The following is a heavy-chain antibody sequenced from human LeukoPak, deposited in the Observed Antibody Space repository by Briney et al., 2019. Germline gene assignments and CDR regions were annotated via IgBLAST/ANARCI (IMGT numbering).Heavy chain of an antibody. V-gene: IGHV3-30*02. CDR2: IWYDGSNK. Sequence: GGSLRLXCAASGFTFSSYGMHWVRQAPGKGLEWVAVIWYDGSNKYYADSVKGRFTISRDNSKNTLYLQMNSLRAEDTAVYYCASPKAFLEWLTNDAFDIWGQGTMVTVSS. CDR1: GFTFSSYG. CDR3: ASPKAFLEWLTNDAFDI. J-gene: IGHJ3*02. D-gene: IGHD3-3*02.